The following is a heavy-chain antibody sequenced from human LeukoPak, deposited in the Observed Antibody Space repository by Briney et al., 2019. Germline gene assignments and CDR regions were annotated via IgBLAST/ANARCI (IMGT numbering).Heavy chain of an antibody. CDR1: GGSISTSNYY. J-gene: IGHJ6*03. CDR2: IFYSGST. Sequence: SETLSLTCTASGGSISTSNYYWGWIRQPPGKGLAWIGNIFYSGSTYYSPSLKSRVTISLDTSRNQFSLKLTSVTAADTAVYYCARGFGGEVPGVNYYMDVWGKGTTVTVSS. D-gene: IGHD3-16*01. V-gene: IGHV4-39*07. CDR3: ARGFGGEVPGVNYYMDV.